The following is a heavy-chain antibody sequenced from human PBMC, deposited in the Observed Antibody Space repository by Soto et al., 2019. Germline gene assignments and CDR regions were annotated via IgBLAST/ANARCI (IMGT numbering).Heavy chain of an antibody. Sequence: PSETLCLTCTVAGGSISSSDDYYWSWIRQPPGKGLEWIGYIYYSGSTYYNPSLKSRVTISIDTSKNQFSLRAEDTAVYYCARDSPVVAPRPLYYFDYWGQGTLVTVSS. D-gene: IGHD6-6*01. J-gene: IGHJ4*02. CDR3: ARDSPVVAPRPLYYFDY. CDR1: GGSISSSDDYY. V-gene: IGHV4-30-4*02. CDR2: IYYSGST.